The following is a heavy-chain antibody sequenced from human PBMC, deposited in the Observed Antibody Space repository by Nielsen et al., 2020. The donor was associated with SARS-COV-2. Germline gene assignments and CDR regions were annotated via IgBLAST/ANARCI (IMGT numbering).Heavy chain of an antibody. CDR1: GSSFTSYW. D-gene: IGHD2-15*01. J-gene: IGHJ4*02. Sequence: GESLKISCKVSGSSFTSYWITWVRQMPGKGLEWMGRIEPSDSYTDYSPSFQGHVTISVDKSSSTAYLQWSSLKASDSAMYYCASGVVGSTPTFDYWGQGSLVTVSS. V-gene: IGHV5-10-1*01. CDR3: ASGVVGSTPTFDY. CDR2: IEPSDSYT.